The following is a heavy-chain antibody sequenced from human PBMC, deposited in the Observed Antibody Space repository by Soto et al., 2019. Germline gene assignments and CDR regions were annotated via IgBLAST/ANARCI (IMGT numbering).Heavy chain of an antibody. V-gene: IGHV1-69*06. D-gene: IGHD3-22*01. CDR2: IIPIFGTA. Sequence: SVKVSCKASGGTSSSYAISWVRQAPGQGLEWMGGIIPIFGTANYAQKFQGRVTITADKSTSTAYMELSSLRSEDTAVYYCARDPLEYYDSSGYYDYYGMDVWGQGTTVTVSS. J-gene: IGHJ6*02. CDR3: ARDPLEYYDSSGYYDYYGMDV. CDR1: GGTSSSYA.